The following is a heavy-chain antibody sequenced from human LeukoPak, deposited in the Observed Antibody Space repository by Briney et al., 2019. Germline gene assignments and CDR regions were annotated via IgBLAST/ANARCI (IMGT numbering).Heavy chain of an antibody. D-gene: IGHD2-15*01. V-gene: IGHV3-23*01. CDR2: ISGSGGST. CDR1: GFTFSSYG. J-gene: IGHJ4*02. CDR3: AKVVRSAVEATYDY. Sequence: PGGSLRLSCAASGFTFSSYGMSWVRQAPGKGLEWVSAISGSGGSTYYADSVKGRFTISRDNSKNTLYLQMNSLRAEDTAVYYCAKVVRSAVEATYDYWGQGTLVTVSS.